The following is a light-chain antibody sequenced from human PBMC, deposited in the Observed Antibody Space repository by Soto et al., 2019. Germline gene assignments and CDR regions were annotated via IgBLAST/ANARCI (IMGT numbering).Light chain of an antibody. Sequence: DIQMTQSPSTLSASVGDRVTITCRACQSISTWLAWYQQKPGKAPNLLIYKASTLESGVPSRFSGSGSGTEFTLTISSLQPDDFATYYCQQYNSYPWTFGQGIKVEIK. CDR2: KAS. CDR1: QSISTW. CDR3: QQYNSYPWT. J-gene: IGKJ1*01. V-gene: IGKV1-5*03.